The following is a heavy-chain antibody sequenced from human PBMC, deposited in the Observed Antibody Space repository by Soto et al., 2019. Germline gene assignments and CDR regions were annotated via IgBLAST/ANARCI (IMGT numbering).Heavy chain of an antibody. Sequence: PGGSLRLSCAASGFTFSSYGMHWVRQAPGKGLEWVAVIWYDGSNKYYADSVKGRFTISRDNSKNTLYLQMNSLRAEDTAVYYCAREATNYYDSFLYDYYGMDVWGQGTTVTVSS. V-gene: IGHV3-33*01. CDR2: IWYDGSNK. CDR3: AREATNYYDSFLYDYYGMDV. J-gene: IGHJ6*02. CDR1: GFTFSSYG. D-gene: IGHD3-22*01.